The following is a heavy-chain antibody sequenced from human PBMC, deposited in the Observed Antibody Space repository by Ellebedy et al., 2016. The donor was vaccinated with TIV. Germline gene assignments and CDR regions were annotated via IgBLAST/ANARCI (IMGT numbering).Heavy chain of an antibody. CDR1: GDTFSIYA. D-gene: IGHD5-24*01. V-gene: IGHV1-69*13. Sequence: AASVKVSCKASGDTFSIYAISWVRQAPGQGLEWMGGIIPIFGTANYAQKFQGRVTITADESTSTAYMELSSLRSEDTAVYYCVTGKWLQLLYYYYGMDVWGQGTTVTVSS. CDR3: VTGKWLQLLYYYYGMDV. CDR2: IIPIFGTA. J-gene: IGHJ6*02.